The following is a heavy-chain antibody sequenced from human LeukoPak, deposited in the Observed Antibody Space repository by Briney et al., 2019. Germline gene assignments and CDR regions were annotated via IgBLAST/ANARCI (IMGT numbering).Heavy chain of an antibody. Sequence: SVNVSCKASGGTFSSYAISWVRQAPGQGLEWMGGIIPIFGTANYAQKFQGRVTITADESTSTAYMELSSLRSEDTAVYYCARIVVVNPSLEEYYFDYWGQGTLVTVSS. CDR2: IIPIFGTA. CDR3: ARIVVVNPSLEEYYFDY. D-gene: IGHD3-22*01. V-gene: IGHV1-69*01. J-gene: IGHJ4*02. CDR1: GGTFSSYA.